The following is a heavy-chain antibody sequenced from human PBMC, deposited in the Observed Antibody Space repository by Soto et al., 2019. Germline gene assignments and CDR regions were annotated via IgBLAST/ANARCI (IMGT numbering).Heavy chain of an antibody. V-gene: IGHV3-43*01. CDR2: ISWDGGST. Sequence: PGGSLRLSCAASGFTFDDYTMHWVRQAPGKGLEWVSLISWDGGSTYYADSVKGRFTISRDNSKNSLYLQMNSLRTEDTALYYCAKVAGAYYYGSGSYYEYWGQGTLVTVSS. CDR1: GFTFDDYT. J-gene: IGHJ4*02. CDR3: AKVAGAYYYGSGSYYEY. D-gene: IGHD3-10*01.